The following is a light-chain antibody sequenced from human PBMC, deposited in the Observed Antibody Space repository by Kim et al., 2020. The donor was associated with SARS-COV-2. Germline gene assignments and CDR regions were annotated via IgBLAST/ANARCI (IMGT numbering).Light chain of an antibody. V-gene: IGKV1-6*01. CDR1: QGMRND. J-gene: IGKJ2*01. Sequence: SASVGDRVTITCRARQGMRNDLGWYQQKPGKAPKLLIYAASSLQSGVPSRFSGSGSGTEFTLTISSLQPEDFATYYGLQDYNYPHTFGQGTKLEI. CDR3: LQDYNYPHT. CDR2: AAS.